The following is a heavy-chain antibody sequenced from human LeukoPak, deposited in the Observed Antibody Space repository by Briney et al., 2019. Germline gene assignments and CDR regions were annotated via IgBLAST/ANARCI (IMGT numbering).Heavy chain of an antibody. CDR2: ISSSSSYI. V-gene: IGHV3-21*01. CDR3: ARHPDPIVGATDY. D-gene: IGHD1-26*01. J-gene: IGHJ4*02. CDR1: GFTFSSDS. Sequence: PGGSLRLSCAASGFTFSSDSTNWVREAPGEGLECVSSISSSSSYIYYADSVKGRFTISRDNAKNSLYLQMNRLRAEDTAVYYCARHPDPIVGATDYWGQGTLVTVSS.